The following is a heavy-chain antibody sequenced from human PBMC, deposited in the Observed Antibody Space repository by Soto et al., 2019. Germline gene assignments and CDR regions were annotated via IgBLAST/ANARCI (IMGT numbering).Heavy chain of an antibody. CDR1: GGSISSGGYS. CDR3: ARAHYGDYGYGMDV. J-gene: IGHJ6*02. V-gene: IGHV4-30-2*01. D-gene: IGHD4-17*01. CDR2: IYPSGYT. Sequence: QLQLQESGSRLVKPSQTLSLTCAVSGGSISSGGYSWSWIRQPPGKGLEWIGYIYPSGYTYSNPSLKSRVTISVDRSKNQFSLKLSSVTAADTAVYYCARAHYGDYGYGMDVWGQGTTVTVSS.